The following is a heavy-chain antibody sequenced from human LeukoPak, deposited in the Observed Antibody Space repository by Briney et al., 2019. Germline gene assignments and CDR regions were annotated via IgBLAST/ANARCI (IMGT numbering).Heavy chain of an antibody. CDR3: AKAYRAPSMVDYYFDY. V-gene: IGHV3-21*01. CDR1: GFTFSSYS. CDR2: ISSSSSYI. J-gene: IGHJ4*02. D-gene: IGHD1-26*01. Sequence: GGSLRLSCAASGFTFSSYSMNWVRQASGKGLEWVSSISSSSSYIYYADSVKGRFTISRDNSKNTLYLQMNSLRAEDTAVYYCAKAYRAPSMVDYYFDYWGQGTLVTVSS.